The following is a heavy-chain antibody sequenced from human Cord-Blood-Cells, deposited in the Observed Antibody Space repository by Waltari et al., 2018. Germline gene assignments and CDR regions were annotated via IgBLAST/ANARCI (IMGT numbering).Heavy chain of an antibody. CDR3: ASHEHYYGSGSYYNYFDY. D-gene: IGHD3-10*01. Sequence: QLQLQESGPGLVKPSETLSLTCTVPGGSISSSSYYSGWIRQPPGKGLEWIGSIYYSGSTYYNPSLKSRVTISVDTSKNQFSLKLSSVTAADTAVYYCASHEHYYGSGSYYNYFDYWGQGTLVTVSS. CDR2: IYYSGST. V-gene: IGHV4-39*07. J-gene: IGHJ4*02. CDR1: GGSISSSSYY.